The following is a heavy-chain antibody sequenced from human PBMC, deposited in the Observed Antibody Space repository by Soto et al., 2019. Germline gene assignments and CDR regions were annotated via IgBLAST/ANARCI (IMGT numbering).Heavy chain of an antibody. CDR2: IKSKTDGGTT. CDR1: GFTFSNAW. J-gene: IGHJ6*02. V-gene: IGHV3-15*07. Sequence: SLRLSCAASGFTFSNAWMNWVRQAPGKGLEWVGCIKSKTDGGTTDYAAPVKGRFTISRDDSKNTLYLQMNSLKTEDTAVYYCTTATFTNYYDSSGDYYYYGMDVWGQGTTVTVSS. CDR3: TTATFTNYYDSSGDYYYYGMDV. D-gene: IGHD3-22*01.